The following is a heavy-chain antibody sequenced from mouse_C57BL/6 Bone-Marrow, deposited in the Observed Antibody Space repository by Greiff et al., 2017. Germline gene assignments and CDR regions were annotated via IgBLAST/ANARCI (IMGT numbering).Heavy chain of an antibody. CDR1: GYAFTNSL. CDR3: ARYGYYGDY. Sequence: QVQLQQSGAELVRPGPSVKVSCKASGYAFTNSLIEWVKQRPGQGLEWIGVINPGSGGTNYNEKFKGKATLTADKSSSTAYMQLSSLSSDDSAVYFCARYGYYGDYWGQGTSVTVSS. CDR2: INPGSGGT. V-gene: IGHV1-54*01. J-gene: IGHJ4*01. D-gene: IGHD1-1*01.